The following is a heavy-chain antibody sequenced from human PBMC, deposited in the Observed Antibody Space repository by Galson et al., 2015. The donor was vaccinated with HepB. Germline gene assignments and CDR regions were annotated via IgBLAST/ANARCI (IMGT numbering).Heavy chain of an antibody. CDR2: ISYDGSNK. CDR1: GFTFSSYG. D-gene: IGHD4-17*01. J-gene: IGHJ4*02. CDR3: AKDGTTTHRGAFDY. Sequence: SLRLSCAASGFTFSSYGMHWVRQAPGKGLEWVAVISYDGSNKYYADSVKGRFTISRDNSKNTLYLQMNSLRAEDTAVYYCAKDGTTTHRGAFDYWGQGTLVTVSS. V-gene: IGHV3-30*18.